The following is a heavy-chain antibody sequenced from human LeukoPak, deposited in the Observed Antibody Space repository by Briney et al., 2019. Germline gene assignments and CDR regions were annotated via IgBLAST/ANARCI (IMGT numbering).Heavy chain of an antibody. D-gene: IGHD4-23*01. CDR1: GYTFTGYY. J-gene: IGHJ5*02. CDR2: INPNSGGT. Sequence: ASVKVSCKASGYTFTGYYMHWVRQAPGQGLEWMGWINPNSGGTNYAQKFQGRVTMTRDTSTSTVYMELSSLRSEDTAVYYCARDLNRPAQRGGNNDNWFDPWGQGTLVTVSS. CDR3: ARDLNRPAQRGGNNDNWFDP. V-gene: IGHV1-2*02.